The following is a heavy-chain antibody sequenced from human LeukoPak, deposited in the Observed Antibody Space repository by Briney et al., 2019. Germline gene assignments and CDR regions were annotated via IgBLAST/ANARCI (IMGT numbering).Heavy chain of an antibody. J-gene: IGHJ6*03. CDR1: GGSFSGYY. Sequence: PSETLSLTCAVYGGSFSGYYWSWIRQPPGKGLEWIGEINHSGSTNFNPALKSRVIISVDTSKNQFSLKLSSVTAADTAVYYCARVGFLEWLARPYYYMDVWGKGTTVTVSS. CDR3: ARVGFLEWLARPYYYMDV. CDR2: INHSGST. V-gene: IGHV4-34*01. D-gene: IGHD3-3*01.